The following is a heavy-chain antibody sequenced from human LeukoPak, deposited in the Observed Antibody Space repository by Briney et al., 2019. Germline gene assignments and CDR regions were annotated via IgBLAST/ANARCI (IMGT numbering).Heavy chain of an antibody. Sequence: PSQTLTLTCAVSGGSISSGGYSWSWIRQPPGKGLEWIGYIYHSGSTYYNPSLKSRVTISVDTSKNQFCLNLSSITAAGAAINYCGRNLLVGAATGDPFDYWGQGTLVTVSS. CDR2: IYHSGST. J-gene: IGHJ4*02. V-gene: IGHV4-30-2*01. CDR1: GGSISSGGYS. D-gene: IGHD6-13*01. CDR3: GRNLLVGAATGDPFDY.